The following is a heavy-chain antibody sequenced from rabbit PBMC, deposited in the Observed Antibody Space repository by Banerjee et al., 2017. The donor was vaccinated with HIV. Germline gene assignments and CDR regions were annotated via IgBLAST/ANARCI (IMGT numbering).Heavy chain of an antibody. V-gene: IGHV1S45*01. CDR1: GFSFSSSYW. CDR3: AREDSTTGWNFNL. D-gene: IGHD1-1*01. Sequence: QEQLEESGGDLVKPEGSLTLTCTASGFSFSSSYWICWVRQAPGKGLEYIGFINTGGSAYYASWAKGRFTISKTSSTTVTLQMTSLTAADTATYFCAREDSTTGWNFNLWGPGTLVTVS. J-gene: IGHJ4*01. CDR2: INTGGSA.